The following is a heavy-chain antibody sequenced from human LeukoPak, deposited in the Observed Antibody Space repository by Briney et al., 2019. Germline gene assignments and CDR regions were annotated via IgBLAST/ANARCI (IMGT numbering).Heavy chain of an antibody. D-gene: IGHD4-23*01. Sequence: GESPKISCKGSGYNFNTYWVAWERQLPGKGLEWMGIIRPMNSDVRYSPSFQGQVTISADRSINTAYLQWSSLTASDTAMYYCASRPFETTVVPWDFYWGQGTQVTVSS. CDR2: IRPMNSDV. V-gene: IGHV5-51*01. J-gene: IGHJ4*02. CDR1: GYNFNTYW. CDR3: ASRPFETTVVPWDFY.